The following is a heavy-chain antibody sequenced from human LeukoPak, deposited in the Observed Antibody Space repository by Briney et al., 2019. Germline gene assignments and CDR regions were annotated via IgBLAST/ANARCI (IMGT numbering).Heavy chain of an antibody. J-gene: IGHJ4*02. CDR2: IKSDGSST. D-gene: IGHD6-6*01. V-gene: IGHV3-74*01. CDR1: GFTFSSYW. Sequence: GGSLRLSCAASGFTFSSYWMHWVRQVPGKGLVWVSRIKSDGSSTNYADSVKGRFTISRDNSKNTLYLQMNSLRAEDTAVYYCANHEQYSSSSLGYFDLWGQGTLVTVSS. CDR3: ANHEQYSSSSLGYFDL.